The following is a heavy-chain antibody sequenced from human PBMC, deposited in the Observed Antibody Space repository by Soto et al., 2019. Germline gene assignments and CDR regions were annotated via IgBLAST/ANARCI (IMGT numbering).Heavy chain of an antibody. CDR2: IIPIFGTA. Sequence: GASVNVSCKPSGGTFSSYSMSWVRQAPGQGLEWMGGIIPIFGTANYAQKFQGRVTITADESTSTAYMELSSLRSEDTAVYYCARAQTRGRDYWGQGTLVTVSS. V-gene: IGHV1-69*13. CDR1: GGTFSSYS. J-gene: IGHJ4*02. CDR3: ARAQTRGRDY.